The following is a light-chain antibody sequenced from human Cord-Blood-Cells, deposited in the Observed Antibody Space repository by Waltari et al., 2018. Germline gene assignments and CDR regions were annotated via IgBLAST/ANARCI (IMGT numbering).Light chain of an antibody. V-gene: IGLV1-40*01. Sequence: QSVLTQPPSVSGAPGQRVTISCTGSSSNIGAGDDVPWYQQLPGTAPKLLIYGNSNRPSGVPDRFSGSKSGTSASLAITGLQAEDEADYYCQSYDSSLSGSYVFGTGTKVTVL. CDR1: SSNIGAGDD. CDR2: GNS. J-gene: IGLJ1*01. CDR3: QSYDSSLSGSYV.